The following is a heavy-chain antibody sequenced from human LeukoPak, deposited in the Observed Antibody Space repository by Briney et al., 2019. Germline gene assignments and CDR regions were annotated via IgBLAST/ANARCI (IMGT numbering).Heavy chain of an antibody. CDR3: ARDGYNEEDWYFDL. CDR2: ISYDGNNK. CDR1: GFTFSSYD. J-gene: IGHJ2*01. V-gene: IGHV3-30-3*01. Sequence: PGGSLRLSCAASGFTFSSYDMHWVRQAPGKGLEWVAVISYDGNNKYYADSVKGRFTISRGNSKKTLYLQMNSLRAEDTAVYYCARDGYNEEDWYFDLWGRGILVTLSS. D-gene: IGHD5-24*01.